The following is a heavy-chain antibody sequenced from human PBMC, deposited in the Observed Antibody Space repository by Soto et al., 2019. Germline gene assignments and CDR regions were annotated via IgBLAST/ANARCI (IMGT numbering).Heavy chain of an antibody. D-gene: IGHD3-3*01. J-gene: IGHJ5*02. Sequence: ASVKVSCKASGYPFDTYGINWVRQATGQRPEWMGWISAYNGQTDYAQNFQGRVTMATGTSTNTAYMELRNLRSDDTAVYYCARDPREFWNSYFFDPWGPGTLVTVSS. V-gene: IGHV1-18*01. CDR1: GYPFDTYG. CDR3: ARDPREFWNSYFFDP. CDR2: ISAYNGQT.